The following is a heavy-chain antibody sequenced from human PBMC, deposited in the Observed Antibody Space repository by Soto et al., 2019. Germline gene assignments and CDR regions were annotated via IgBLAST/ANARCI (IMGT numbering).Heavy chain of an antibody. V-gene: IGHV4-59*01. CDR1: GGSISSYY. CDR3: ARILIAAAGLDAFDI. D-gene: IGHD6-13*01. Sequence: QVQLQESDPGLVKPSETLSLTCTVSGGSISSYYWSWIRQPPGKGLEWIGYIYYSGSTNYNPSLKSRVTISVDTSKNQFSLKLSSVTAADTAVYYCARILIAAAGLDAFDIWGQGTMVTVSS. CDR2: IYYSGST. J-gene: IGHJ3*02.